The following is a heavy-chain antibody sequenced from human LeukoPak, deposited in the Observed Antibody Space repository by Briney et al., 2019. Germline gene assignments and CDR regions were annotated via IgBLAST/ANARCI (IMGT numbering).Heavy chain of an antibody. CDR3: AKWGDYDILTGYYVSDF. V-gene: IGHV3-23*01. J-gene: IGHJ1*01. CDR2: ITRSGDTT. Sequence: PGASLRLSCAASGFNFRNYAMSWVRQAPGKGLEWVSDITRSGDTTYYADSVKGRFTISRDNSKNTLYVEMNTLRAEDTAVYYCAKWGDYDILTGYYVSDFWGQGTLVTVSS. CDR1: GFNFRNYA. D-gene: IGHD3-9*01.